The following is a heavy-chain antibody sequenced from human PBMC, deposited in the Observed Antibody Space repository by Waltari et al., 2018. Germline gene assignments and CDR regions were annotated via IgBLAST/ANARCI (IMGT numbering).Heavy chain of an antibody. CDR1: GYTFTSYG. CDR2: ISAYNGNT. V-gene: IGHV1-18*01. J-gene: IGHJ5*02. Sequence: QVQLVQSGAEVKKPGASVKVSCKASGYTFTSYGISWVRQAPGQGLEWMGWISAYNGNTNYAQKLQGRVTMTTDTSTSTAYMELRSLRSDDTAVYYCARDANYNGVPSHNWFDPWGQGTLVTVSS. CDR3: ARDANYNGVPSHNWFDP. D-gene: IGHD3-10*01.